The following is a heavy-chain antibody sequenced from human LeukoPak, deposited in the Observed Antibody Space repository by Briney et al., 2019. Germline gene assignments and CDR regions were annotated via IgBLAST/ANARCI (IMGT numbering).Heavy chain of an antibody. D-gene: IGHD1-1*01. V-gene: IGHV3-33*01. J-gene: IGHJ4*02. CDR2: IWSDGSKT. CDR3: ARDKGERSLDH. CDR1: GLPFSASG. Sequence: GGSLRLSCKASGLPFSASGMHWVRQAPGKGLEWVAMIWSDGSKTYYADSVEGRFTIPRDNSKHTVDLQMNRLGVDDTAVYYCARDKGERSLDHWGQGTLVTVSS.